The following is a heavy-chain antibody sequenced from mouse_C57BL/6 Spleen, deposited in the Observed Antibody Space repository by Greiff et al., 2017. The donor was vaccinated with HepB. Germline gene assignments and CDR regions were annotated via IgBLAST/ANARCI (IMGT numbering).Heavy chain of an antibody. CDR1: GYAFSSSW. CDR3: AKPYYDYSWFAY. CDR2: IYPGDGDT. V-gene: IGHV1-82*01. D-gene: IGHD2-4*01. Sequence: VKLMESGPELVKPGASVKISCKASGYAFSSSWMNWVKQRPGKGLEWIGRIYPGDGDTNYNGKFKGKATLTADKSSSTAYMQLSSLTSEDSAVYFCAKPYYDYSWFAYWGQGTLVTVSA. J-gene: IGHJ3*01.